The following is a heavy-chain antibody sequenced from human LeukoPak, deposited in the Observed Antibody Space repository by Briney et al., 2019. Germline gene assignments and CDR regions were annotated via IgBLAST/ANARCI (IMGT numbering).Heavy chain of an antibody. D-gene: IGHD4-17*01. CDR2: ISYDGSNK. Sequence: GGSLRLSCAAPGFTFSSYAMHWVRQAPGKGLEWVAVISYDGSNKYYADSVKGRFTISRDNSKNTLYLQMNSLRAEDTAVYYCARAGYGDYVPAFDYWGQGTLVTVSS. CDR3: ARAGYGDYVPAFDY. J-gene: IGHJ4*02. V-gene: IGHV3-30-3*01. CDR1: GFTFSSYA.